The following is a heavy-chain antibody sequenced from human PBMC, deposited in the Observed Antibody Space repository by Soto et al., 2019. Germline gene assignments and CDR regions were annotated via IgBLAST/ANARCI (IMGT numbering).Heavy chain of an antibody. Sequence: EVQLVQSGAEVKKPGESLKISCKVSGYNFTNYWIGWVRQMPGKGLEWMGIIYPDDSETRYSPSFQGQVTISADKSINTAYLQWSSLKASHTAMYYCARSIAGRFDPWGQGTLVTVSS. D-gene: IGHD6-13*01. V-gene: IGHV5-51*03. CDR2: IYPDDSET. CDR1: GYNFTNYW. J-gene: IGHJ5*02. CDR3: ARSIAGRFDP.